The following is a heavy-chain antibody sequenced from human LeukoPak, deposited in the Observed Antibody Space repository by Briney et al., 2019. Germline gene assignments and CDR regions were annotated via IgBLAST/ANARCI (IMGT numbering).Heavy chain of an antibody. CDR3: AIGHGTMIVVVSLWWDI. J-gene: IGHJ3*02. Sequence: GASVKGSCKASGYTFTSYGIRWVRQAPGHGLEWMGWISAYNGNTNYAQKLQGRVTMTTDTSTSTASMELRSLRSDDTAAYYCAIGHGTMIVVVSLWWDIWREARMVGVCS. V-gene: IGHV1-18*01. D-gene: IGHD3-22*01. CDR2: ISAYNGNT. CDR1: GYTFTSYG.